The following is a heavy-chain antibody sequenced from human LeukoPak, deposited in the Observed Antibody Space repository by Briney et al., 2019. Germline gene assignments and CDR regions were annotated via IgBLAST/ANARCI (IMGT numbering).Heavy chain of an antibody. D-gene: IGHD3-16*01. CDR3: ARDNSLGGH. CDR2: IYYSGST. CDR1: GGSISSYY. J-gene: IGHJ4*02. V-gene: IGHV4-59*12. Sequence: SETLSLTCTVSGGSISSYYWSWIRQPPGKGLEWIGYIYYSGSTYYNPSLKSRVTISVDTSKNQFSLKLSSVTAADTAVYYCARDNSLGGHWGQGTLVTVSS.